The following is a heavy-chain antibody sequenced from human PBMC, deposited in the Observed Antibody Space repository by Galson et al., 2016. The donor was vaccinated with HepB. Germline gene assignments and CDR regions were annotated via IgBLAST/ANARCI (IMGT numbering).Heavy chain of an antibody. V-gene: IGHV1-58*01. CDR1: GFTFSNSI. CDR3: ARDVQYAFDL. J-gene: IGHJ3*01. Sequence: SVKVSCKASGFTFSNSIVQWVRQTRGQRLEWIGWIVVGSGNTNYAQKFQGRVTMTRDTSTSTAYMELRSLRHDDTAVYYCARDVQYAFDLWGQGTVVSVSS. CDR2: IVVGSGNT.